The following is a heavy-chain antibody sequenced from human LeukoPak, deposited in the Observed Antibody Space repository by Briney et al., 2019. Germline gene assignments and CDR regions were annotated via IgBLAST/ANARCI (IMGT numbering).Heavy chain of an antibody. D-gene: IGHD3-22*01. Sequence: ASETLSLTCTVSGGSTNNYYWNWIRQPPGKGLEWIGSIYYSGSTNYNPSLKSRVTISVDTSKNQFSLKLSSVTAADTAVYFCARDDNSGYYTFDYWGQGTLVAVSS. J-gene: IGHJ4*02. V-gene: IGHV4-59*01. CDR1: GGSTNNYY. CDR3: ARDDNSGYYTFDY. CDR2: IYYSGST.